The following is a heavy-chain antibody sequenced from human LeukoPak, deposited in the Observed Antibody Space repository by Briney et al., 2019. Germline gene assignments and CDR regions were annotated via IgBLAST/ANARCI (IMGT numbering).Heavy chain of an antibody. CDR1: GFTFSSYG. V-gene: IGHV3-NL1*01. CDR3: ARFGEFSAFDI. D-gene: IGHD3-10*01. CDR2: LYTDGTT. J-gene: IGHJ3*02. Sequence: GGSLRLSCAASGFTFSSYGMHWVRQAPGKGLEWVSVLYTDGTTYYADSVKGRFTISRDNSKNTLYFQMNSLRVEDTAVYYCARFGEFSAFDIWGQGTVVTVSS.